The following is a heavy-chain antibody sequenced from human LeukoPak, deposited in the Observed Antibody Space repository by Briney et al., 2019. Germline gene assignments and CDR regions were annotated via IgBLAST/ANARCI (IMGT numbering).Heavy chain of an antibody. CDR2: INPNSGGT. D-gene: IGHD5-24*01. V-gene: IGHV1-2*02. J-gene: IGHJ4*02. CDR1: GYTFTGYY. Sequence: ASVKVSCKASGYTFTGYYMHWVRQAPGQGLEWMGWINPNSGGTNYAQKFQGRVTMTRDTSISTAYMELSRLRSDDTAVYYCARVGGGTATIKSHFDYWGQGTLVTVSS. CDR3: ARVGGGTATIKSHFDY.